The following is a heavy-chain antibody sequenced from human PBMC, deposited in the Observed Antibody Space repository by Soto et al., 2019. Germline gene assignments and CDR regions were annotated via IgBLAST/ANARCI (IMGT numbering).Heavy chain of an antibody. D-gene: IGHD3-3*01. J-gene: IGHJ4*02. V-gene: IGHV3-23*01. CDR3: AKVGPTYYDFWSGYYTLPSLTHYFDY. CDR1: GFTFGSYA. CDR2: ISGSGGST. Sequence: GGSLRLSCAASGFTFGSYAMSWVRQAPGKGLEWVSAISGSGGSTYYADSVKGRFTISRDNSKNTLYLQMNSLRAEDTAVYYCAKVGPTYYDFWSGYYTLPSLTHYFDYWGQGTLVTVSS.